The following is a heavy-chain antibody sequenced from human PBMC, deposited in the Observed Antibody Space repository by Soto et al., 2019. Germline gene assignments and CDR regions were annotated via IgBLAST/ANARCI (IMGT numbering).Heavy chain of an antibody. CDR3: ARERFQVISDGMDV. D-gene: IGHD2-21*01. CDR1: GYTFTGYY. CDR2: INPETGGT. Sequence: ASVKVSCKASGYTFTGYYVHWVREAPGQGLEWMGWINPETGGTSYAQKFQGRVALSRDTSINTAYLELNSLRFDDAAVYFCARERFQVISDGMDVWGQGTTVTVSS. J-gene: IGHJ6*02. V-gene: IGHV1-2*02.